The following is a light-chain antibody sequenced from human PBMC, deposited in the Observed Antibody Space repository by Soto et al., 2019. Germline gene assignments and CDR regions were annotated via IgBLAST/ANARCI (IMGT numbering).Light chain of an antibody. CDR1: QSISSW. J-gene: IGKJ1*01. Sequence: DIQMTQSPSTLSASVGDRVTITCRASQSISSWLAWYQQKPGKTPKVLIYKASSLESGVPSRFSGSGSGTEFTLTISSLQPDDFATYYCQHYNSYPWTFGQGPKVEIK. CDR2: KAS. CDR3: QHYNSYPWT. V-gene: IGKV1-5*03.